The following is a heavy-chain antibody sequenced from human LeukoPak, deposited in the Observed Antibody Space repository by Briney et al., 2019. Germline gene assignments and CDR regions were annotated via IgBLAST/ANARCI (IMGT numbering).Heavy chain of an antibody. CDR3: ARGVPAGDPDIVATWWKSITGTPGYYYYMDV. CDR2: ISSNGGST. Sequence: PGGSLRLSCAASGFTFSSYAMHWVRQAPGKGLEYVSAISSNGGSTYYANSVKGRFTISRDNSKNTLYLQMGSLRAEDMAVYYCARGVPAGDPDIVATWWKSITGTPGYYYYMDVWGKGTTVTISS. V-gene: IGHV3-64*01. D-gene: IGHD5-12*01. CDR1: GFTFSSYA. J-gene: IGHJ6*03.